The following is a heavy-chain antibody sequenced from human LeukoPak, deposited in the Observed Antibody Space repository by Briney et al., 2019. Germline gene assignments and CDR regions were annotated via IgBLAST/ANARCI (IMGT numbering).Heavy chain of an antibody. J-gene: IGHJ4*02. V-gene: IGHV3-23*01. D-gene: IGHD6-19*01. CDR1: GFTFSSYA. CDR2: ISGSGSST. CDR3: AKDLWLVPNYFDY. Sequence: GGSLRLSCAASGFTFSSYAMSWVRQAPGKGLEWVSAISGSGSSTYYADSVKGRFTISRDNSKSTLYLQMNSLRAEDTAVYYCAKDLWLVPNYFDYWGQGTLVTVSS.